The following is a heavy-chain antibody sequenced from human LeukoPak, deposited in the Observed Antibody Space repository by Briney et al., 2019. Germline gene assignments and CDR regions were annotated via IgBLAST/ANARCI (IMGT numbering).Heavy chain of an antibody. CDR2: INSDGSST. V-gene: IGHV3-74*01. J-gene: IGHJ4*02. CDR1: GFTFSSYW. CDR3: AREGHSSSSIGGFDY. D-gene: IGHD6-6*01. Sequence: PGGSLRLSCAASGFTFSSYWMHWVRQAPGKRLVWVSRINSDGSSTSYADSVKGRFTISRDNAKNTLYLQMNSLRAEDTAVCYCAREGHSSSSIGGFDYWGQGTLVTVSS.